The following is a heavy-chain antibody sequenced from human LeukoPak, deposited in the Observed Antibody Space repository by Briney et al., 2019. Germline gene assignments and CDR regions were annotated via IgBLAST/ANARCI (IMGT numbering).Heavy chain of an antibody. V-gene: IGHV1-2*02. J-gene: IGHJ3*02. D-gene: IGHD2-15*01. CDR3: ARADPHCSGGSCHDDAFDI. CDR2: INPNSGGT. CDR1: GYTFTGYY. Sequence: ASVKVSCKASGYTFTGYYMHWVRQAPGQGLEWMGWINPNSGGTNYAQKFQGRVTMTRDTSISTAYMELSRLRSDDTAVYYCARADPHCSGGSCHDDAFDIWGQGTMVTVSS.